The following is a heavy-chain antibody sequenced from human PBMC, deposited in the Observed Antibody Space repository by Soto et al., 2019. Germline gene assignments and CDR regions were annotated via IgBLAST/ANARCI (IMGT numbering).Heavy chain of an antibody. CDR2: IIPIYDSP. J-gene: IGHJ4*02. CDR1: GDTFNNYA. Sequence: QVHLVQSGTEVKKPGSSVKVSCKASGDTFNNYAIRWVRQPPGQGLQWMGGIIPIYDSPSYAQGSHNRVTIAADGSTSTAHLVLMGLTSEDTAVYYCAASTLLSGVSGYFHLDFWGQGTLVTVSS. V-gene: IGHV1-69*01. D-gene: IGHD3-3*01. CDR3: AASTLLSGVSGYFHLDF.